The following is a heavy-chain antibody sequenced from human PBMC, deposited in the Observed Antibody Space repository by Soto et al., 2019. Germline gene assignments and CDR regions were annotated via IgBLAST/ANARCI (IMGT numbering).Heavy chain of an antibody. Sequence: QVQLVQSGAEVXKXGSSVKVSCKASGGTFSSYAISWVRQAPGQGLEWMGGIIPIFGTANYAQKFQGRVTITADESTSTAYMELRSLRSEDPAVYYFARSTTPMYYFDYWGQGTLVTVSS. CDR3: ARSTTPMYYFDY. V-gene: IGHV1-69*12. J-gene: IGHJ4*02. CDR2: IIPIFGTA. D-gene: IGHD4-17*01. CDR1: GGTFSSYA.